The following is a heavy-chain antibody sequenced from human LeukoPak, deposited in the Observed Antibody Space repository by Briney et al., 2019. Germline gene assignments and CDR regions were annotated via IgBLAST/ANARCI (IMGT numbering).Heavy chain of an antibody. CDR1: GGSFSGYY. CDR2: INHSGST. Sequence: PSETLSLTCAVYGGSFSGYYWSWIRQPPGKGLEWIGEINHSGSTNYNPSLKSRVTISVDTSKNQFSLKLSSVTAADTAVYYCARVSGSHYSAFDYWGQGTLVTVSS. CDR3: ARVSGSHYSAFDY. D-gene: IGHD1-26*01. V-gene: IGHV4-34*01. J-gene: IGHJ4*02.